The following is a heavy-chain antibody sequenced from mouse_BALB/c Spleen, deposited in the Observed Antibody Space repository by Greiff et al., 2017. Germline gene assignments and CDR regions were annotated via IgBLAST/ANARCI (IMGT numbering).Heavy chain of an antibody. CDR2: INPSTGYT. CDR3: ARSEGSFDV. J-gene: IGHJ1*01. Sequence: VQLQQSGAELAKPGASVKMSCKASGYTFTSYWMHWVKQRPGQGLEWIGYINPSTGYTEYNQKFKDKATLTADKSSSTAYMQLSSLTSEDSAVYYCARSEGSFDVWGAGTTVTVSS. CDR1: GYTFTSYW. V-gene: IGHV1-7*01.